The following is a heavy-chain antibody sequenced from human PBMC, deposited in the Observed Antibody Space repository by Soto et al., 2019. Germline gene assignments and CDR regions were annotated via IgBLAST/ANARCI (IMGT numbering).Heavy chain of an antibody. CDR1: GGSISSYF. D-gene: IGHD2-15*01. Sequence: QVQLLESGPGLVKPSETLSLTCTVSGGSISSYFWTWIRQPAGKGLEWIGRIHTSGTTNYNPSLKSRVTMSVDTSKNQFSLKLNSVTAADTAVYYCARENVVVLSAFIDYWGQGTLVTVSS. V-gene: IGHV4-4*07. J-gene: IGHJ4*02. CDR3: ARENVVVLSAFIDY. CDR2: IHTSGTT.